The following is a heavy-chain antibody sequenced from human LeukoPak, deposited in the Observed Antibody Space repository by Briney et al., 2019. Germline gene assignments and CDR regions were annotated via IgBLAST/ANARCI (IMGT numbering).Heavy chain of an antibody. Sequence: GGSLRLSCAASGFTFSIYAMHWVRQAPGKGLEWVAVISYDGSNKYYADSVKGRFTISRDNSKNTLYLQMNSLRAEDTAVYYCAKGGHYYDSSGSHDAFDIWGQGTMVTVSS. J-gene: IGHJ3*02. D-gene: IGHD3-22*01. V-gene: IGHV3-30*04. CDR1: GFTFSIYA. CDR3: AKGGHYYDSSGSHDAFDI. CDR2: ISYDGSNK.